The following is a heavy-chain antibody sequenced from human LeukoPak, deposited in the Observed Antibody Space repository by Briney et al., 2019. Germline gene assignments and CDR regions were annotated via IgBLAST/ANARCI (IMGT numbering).Heavy chain of an antibody. J-gene: IGHJ4*02. V-gene: IGHV3-23*01. D-gene: IGHD2-15*01. CDR2: ISNNGGYT. Sequence: GGSLRLSCAASGFTFSSSAMSWVRQAPGKGMEWVSAISNNGGYTYYADSVQGRFTISRDNSKSTLCLQMNSLRAEDTAVYYCAKQLGYCSDGSCYFPYWGQGTLVTVSS. CDR3: AKQLGYCSDGSCYFPY. CDR1: GFTFSSSA.